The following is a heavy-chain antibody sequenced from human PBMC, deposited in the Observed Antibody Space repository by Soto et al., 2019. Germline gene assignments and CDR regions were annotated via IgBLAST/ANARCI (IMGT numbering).Heavy chain of an antibody. J-gene: IGHJ6*02. CDR2: ISDDGSNK. Sequence: QVQLVESGGGVVQPGRSLRLSCAASGFTFSSYAMHWVRQAPGKGLEWVAVISDDGSNKYYADSVKGRFTISRDNSSNTLNLLMNSLRAEDTAVYYSAIDSTAAAGTRGRYHCCDMDVWGQGTTVTVSS. D-gene: IGHD6-13*01. CDR1: GFTFSSYA. CDR3: AIDSTAAAGTRGRYHCCDMDV. V-gene: IGHV3-30-3*01.